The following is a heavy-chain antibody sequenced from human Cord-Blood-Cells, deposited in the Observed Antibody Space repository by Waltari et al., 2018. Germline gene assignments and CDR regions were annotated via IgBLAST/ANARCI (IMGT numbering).Heavy chain of an antibody. CDR2: INPNSGGK. CDR3: ARGDWNYLFAFDI. V-gene: IGHV1-2*04. J-gene: IGHJ3*02. Sequence: QVQLVQSGAEVKKPGASVKVSCKASGYTFTGYYMHWVRQAPGQGLEWMGWINPNSGGKNYEKKFQGWVSMTRETSISTAYMGLSRLRSDDTAVYYCARGDWNYLFAFDIWGQGTMVTVSS. D-gene: IGHD1-7*01. CDR1: GYTFTGYY.